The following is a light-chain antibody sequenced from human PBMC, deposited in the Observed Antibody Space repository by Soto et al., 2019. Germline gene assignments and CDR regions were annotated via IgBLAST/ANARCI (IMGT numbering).Light chain of an antibody. CDR1: QSISSW. CDR2: DAS. J-gene: IGKJ1*01. CDR3: QQYNSYSPT. V-gene: IGKV1-5*01. Sequence: DIQMTQSPTTLSASVGGRVTITCRASQSISSWLAWYQQKKGKAPKIMIYDASSLESGVPSRFSGSGSGTEFNLTISSLQTDDFATYYCQQYNSYSPTFGQGTKVDIK.